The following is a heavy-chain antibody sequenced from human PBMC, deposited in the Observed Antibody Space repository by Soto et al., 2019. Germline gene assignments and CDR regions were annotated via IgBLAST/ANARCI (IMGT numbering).Heavy chain of an antibody. CDR2: IWYDGSNK. Sequence: GGSLRLSCAASGFTFSSYGMHWVRQAPGKGLEWVAVIWYDGSNKYYADSVKGRFTISRDNSKNTLYLQMNSLRAEDTAVYYCARDRGYNWFDPWGQGTLVTVSS. J-gene: IGHJ5*02. CDR1: GFTFSSYG. V-gene: IGHV3-33*01. D-gene: IGHD2-15*01. CDR3: ARDRGYNWFDP.